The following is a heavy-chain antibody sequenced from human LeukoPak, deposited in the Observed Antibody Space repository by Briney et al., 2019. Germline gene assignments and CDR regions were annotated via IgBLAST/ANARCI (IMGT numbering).Heavy chain of an antibody. CDR3: ARGISYYYDSSGYYPFQH. V-gene: IGHV3-23*01. CDR1: GFTFSTYA. Sequence: GGSLRLSCTASGFTFSTYAMSWVRQAPGKGLEWVSAISGSGGNTYYADSVKGHLTISRDNSKNTLYLQMNSLRAEDTAVYYCARGISYYYDSSGYYPFQHWGQGTLVTVSS. J-gene: IGHJ1*01. D-gene: IGHD3-22*01. CDR2: ISGSGGNT.